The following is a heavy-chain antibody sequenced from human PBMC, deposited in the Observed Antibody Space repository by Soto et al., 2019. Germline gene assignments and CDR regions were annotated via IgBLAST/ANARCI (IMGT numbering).Heavy chain of an antibody. CDR2: FIPIFRTL. D-gene: IGHD3-22*01. Sequence: QVQLLQSAAEVKKPGSSVRVSCTASGGIFGSHGFSWVRQAPGQRLEWVGGFIPIFRTLTYTEKFQARVRIAADESTNTVYLDLSSLTSEDTAVYYCVRDRRIYYSDPHDEFVASDYEVWGQGTMVSVSS. CDR3: VRDRRIYYSDPHDEFVASDYEV. J-gene: IGHJ3*01. CDR1: GGIFGSHG. V-gene: IGHV1-69*01.